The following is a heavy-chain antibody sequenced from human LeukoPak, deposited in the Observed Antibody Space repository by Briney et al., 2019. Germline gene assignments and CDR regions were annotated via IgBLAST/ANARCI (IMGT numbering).Heavy chain of an antibody. V-gene: IGHV3-49*04. Sequence: PGGSLRLSCTASGFTFGDYAMSWVRQAPGKGLEWVGFIRSKAYGGTTEYAASVKGRFTISRDDSKSIAYLQMNSLKTEDTAVYYCTRVGSLVGAAGTNFDYWGQGTLVTVSS. J-gene: IGHJ4*02. D-gene: IGHD3-10*01. CDR1: GFTFGDYA. CDR3: TRVGSLVGAAGTNFDY. CDR2: IRSKAYGGTT.